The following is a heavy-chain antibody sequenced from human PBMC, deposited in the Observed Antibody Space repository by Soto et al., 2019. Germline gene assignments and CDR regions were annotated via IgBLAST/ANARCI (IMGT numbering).Heavy chain of an antibody. D-gene: IGHD3-3*01. J-gene: IGHJ6*03. V-gene: IGHV3-21*02. Sequence: EVQLVESGGGLVKPGGSLRLSCAASGFDFTSYSMNWVRQAPGKGLEWVSSINEDSSYIYYAHSLRGRFTISRDNAKDSLYLQMNSLRAEDTAVYYCVRDFGWYFRSGYMDVWGDVATVTVSS. CDR3: VRDFGWYFRSGYMDV. CDR2: INEDSSYI. CDR1: GFDFTSYS.